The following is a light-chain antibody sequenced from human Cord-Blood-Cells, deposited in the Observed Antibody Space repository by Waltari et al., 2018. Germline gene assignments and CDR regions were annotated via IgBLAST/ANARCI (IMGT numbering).Light chain of an antibody. CDR2: EGS. V-gene: IGLV2-23*01. J-gene: IGLJ2*01. CDR3: CSYAGSSIVV. Sequence: QSALTQPASVSGSPGQSITISCTGTSSDVGSYNLVSWYQQHPGKAPKLIIYEGSKRPSGVSNRFSGSKSGNTASLTISGLLAEDEADYYCCSYAGSSIVVFGGGTKLTVL. CDR1: SSDVGSYNL.